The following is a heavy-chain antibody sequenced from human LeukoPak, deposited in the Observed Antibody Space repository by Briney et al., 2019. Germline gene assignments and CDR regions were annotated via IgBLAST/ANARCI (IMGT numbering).Heavy chain of an antibody. Sequence: GGSLRLSCAASGFTFSSYSMNWVRQAPGKGLEWVSYISSSSSTIYYADSVKGRFTISRDNAKNSLYLQMNSLRAEDTAVYYCARDSYSGSYTAFDIWGQGTMVTVSS. V-gene: IGHV3-48*01. CDR3: ARDSYSGSYTAFDI. CDR1: GFTFSSYS. CDR2: ISSSSSTI. J-gene: IGHJ3*02. D-gene: IGHD1-26*01.